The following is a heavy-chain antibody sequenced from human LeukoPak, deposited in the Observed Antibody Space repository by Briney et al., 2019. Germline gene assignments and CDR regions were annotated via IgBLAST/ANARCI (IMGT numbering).Heavy chain of an antibody. V-gene: IGHV3-33*06. D-gene: IGHD2-2*01. J-gene: IGHJ4*02. CDR2: IWYDGSNK. CDR3: AKDGGGTSSIKDH. CDR1: GFTFSSYG. Sequence: GRSLRLSCEASGFTFSSYGMHWVRQAPGKGLEWVAVIWYDGSNKYYADSVKGRFTISRDNSKNTLYLQMNSLRAEDTAVYYCAKDGGGTSSIKDHWGQGTLVTVSS.